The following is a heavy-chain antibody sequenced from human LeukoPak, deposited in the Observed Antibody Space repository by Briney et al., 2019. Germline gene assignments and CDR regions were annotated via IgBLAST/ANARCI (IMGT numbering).Heavy chain of an antibody. CDR2: IFYTGST. J-gene: IGHJ5*02. V-gene: IGHV4-59*08. CDR1: GGSISSYY. CDR3: ARHSSSSKGWFDP. D-gene: IGHD6-6*01. Sequence: SETLSLTCTVSGGSISSYYWSWIRQPPGKGLEGIGYIFYTGSTNYNPSLKSRVTISVDTSKNEFSLKLSSVTAADTAVYYCARHSSSSKGWFDPWGQGTLVTVSS.